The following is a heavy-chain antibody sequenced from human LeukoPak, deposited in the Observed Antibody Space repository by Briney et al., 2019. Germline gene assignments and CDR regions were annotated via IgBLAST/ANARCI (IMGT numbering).Heavy chain of an antibody. D-gene: IGHD2-15*01. V-gene: IGHV4-61*08. Sequence: SQTLSLTCTVSGGSISSGDYYWSWIRQPPGKGLEWIGYIYYSGSTNYNPSLKSRVTISVDTSKNQFSLKLSSVTAADTAVYYCARGQAGWSRGFDYWGRGTLVTVSS. CDR1: GGSISSGDYY. CDR2: IYYSGST. J-gene: IGHJ4*02. CDR3: ARGQAGWSRGFDY.